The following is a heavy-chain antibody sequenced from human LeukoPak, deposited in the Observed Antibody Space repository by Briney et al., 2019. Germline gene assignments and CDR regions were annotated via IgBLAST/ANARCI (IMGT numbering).Heavy chain of an antibody. CDR1: GYTFTNHA. CDR2: IDTNTGNP. CDR3: ARRSMVQHMDV. J-gene: IGHJ6*03. Sequence: GASVKVSCKASGYTFTNHAINWVRQAPGQGLEYMGWIDTNTGNPSYAQAFTGRTVFSLDTSVSTAYLEIRSLKAEDSAVYFCARRSMVQHMDVWGKGTTVIVSS. V-gene: IGHV7-4-1*02. D-gene: IGHD3-10*01.